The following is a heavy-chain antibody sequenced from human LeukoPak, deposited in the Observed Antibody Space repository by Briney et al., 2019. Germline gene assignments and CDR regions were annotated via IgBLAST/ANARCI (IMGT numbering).Heavy chain of an antibody. CDR1: GFTFSSYE. CDR3: ARSYSSSRGTFDY. J-gene: IGHJ4*02. D-gene: IGHD6-6*01. V-gene: IGHV3-21*01. CDR2: ITSSSSYI. Sequence: PGGSLRLSCAASGFTFSSYEMNWVRQAPGKGLEWVSYITSSSSYIYYADSVKGRFTISRDNAKNSLYLQMSSLRGEDTAVYYCARSYSSSRGTFDYWGQGTLVTVSS.